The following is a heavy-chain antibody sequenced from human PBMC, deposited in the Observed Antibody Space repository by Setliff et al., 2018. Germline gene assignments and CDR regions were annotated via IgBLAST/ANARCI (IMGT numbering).Heavy chain of an antibody. CDR1: GFTFSSYS. Sequence: GESLKISCAASGFTFSSYSMNWVRQAPGKGLEWVSSISSSSSYIYYADSVKGRFTISRDNAEDSLYLQMNSLRAEDTAVYYCARELAGIISGSYYPDAFDIWGQGTMVTVSS. CDR3: ARELAGIISGSYYPDAFDI. J-gene: IGHJ3*02. D-gene: IGHD1-26*01. CDR2: ISSSSSYI. V-gene: IGHV3-21*01.